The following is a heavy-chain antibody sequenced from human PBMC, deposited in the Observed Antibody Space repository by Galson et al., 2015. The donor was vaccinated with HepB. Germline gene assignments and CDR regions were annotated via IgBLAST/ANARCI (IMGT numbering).Heavy chain of an antibody. D-gene: IGHD3-10*01. CDR2: IIPIFGTA. Sequence: SVKVSCKASGGTFSSYAISWVRQAPGQGLEWMGGIIPIFGTANYAQKFQGRVTITADESTSTAYMELSSLRSEDTAVYYCARSYYGSGAYWEGYGMDVWGQGTTVTVSS. CDR3: ARSYYGSGAYWEGYGMDV. V-gene: IGHV1-69*13. J-gene: IGHJ6*02. CDR1: GGTFSSYA.